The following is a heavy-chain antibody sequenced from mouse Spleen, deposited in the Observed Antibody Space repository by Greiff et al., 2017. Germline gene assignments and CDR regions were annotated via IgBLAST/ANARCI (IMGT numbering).Heavy chain of an antibody. V-gene: IGHV5-9*01. CDR2: ISGGGGNT. CDR1: GFTFSSYT. J-gene: IGHJ2*01. Sequence: EVMLVESGGGLVKPGGSLKLSCAASGFTFSSYTMSWVRQTPEKRLEWVATISGGGGNTYYPDSVKGRFTISRDNAKNTLYLQMSSLRSEDTALYYCARYDFLFDYWGQGTTLTVSS. D-gene: IGHD2-4*01. CDR3: ARYDFLFDY.